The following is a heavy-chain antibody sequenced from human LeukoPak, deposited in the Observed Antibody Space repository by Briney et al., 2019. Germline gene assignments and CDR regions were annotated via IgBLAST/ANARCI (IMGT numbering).Heavy chain of an antibody. CDR2: IYSGGST. CDR3: ATLGYCSGGSCPNYYYGMDV. D-gene: IGHD2-15*01. J-gene: IGHJ6*02. V-gene: IGHV3-66*01. Sequence: PGGSLRLSCAASGFTVSSNYMSWVHQAPGKGLEWVSVIYSGGSTYYADSVKGRFTISRDNSKNTLYLQMNSLRAEDTVVYYCATLGYCSGGSCPNYYYGMDVWGQGTTVTVSS. CDR1: GFTVSSNY.